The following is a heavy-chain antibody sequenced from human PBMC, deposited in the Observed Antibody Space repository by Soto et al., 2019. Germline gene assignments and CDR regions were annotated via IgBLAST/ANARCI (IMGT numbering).Heavy chain of an antibody. Sequence: ASVKVSCKASGGTFSSYAISWVRQAPGQGLEWMGGIIPIFGTANYAQKFQGRVTITADESTSTAYMELSSLRSEDTAVYYCARGDPRDGHNVDWGQGTLVTVFS. CDR2: IIPIFGTA. CDR1: GGTFSSYA. J-gene: IGHJ4*02. V-gene: IGHV1-69*13. CDR3: ARGDPRDGHNVD.